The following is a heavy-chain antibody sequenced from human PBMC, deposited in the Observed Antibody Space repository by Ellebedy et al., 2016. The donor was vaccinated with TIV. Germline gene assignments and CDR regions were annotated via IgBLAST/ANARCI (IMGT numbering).Heavy chain of an antibody. J-gene: IGHJ4*02. D-gene: IGHD2-15*01. Sequence: MPSETLSLTCTVSSGSISSGASSWSWIRQHPGKGLEWIGYISYSGSTYYTPSLKSRVTISVDTSKDQFSLKLSSVTAADTAVYYCAGGLLVVKVYDYWGQGTLVTVSS. V-gene: IGHV4-31*03. CDR1: SGSISSGASS. CDR2: ISYSGST. CDR3: AGGLLVVKVYDY.